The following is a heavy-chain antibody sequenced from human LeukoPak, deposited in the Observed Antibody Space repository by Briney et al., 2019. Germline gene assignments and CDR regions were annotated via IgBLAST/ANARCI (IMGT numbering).Heavy chain of an antibody. V-gene: IGHV4-59*01. CDR1: GASFSSYY. CDR2: IYYSGST. J-gene: IGHJ5*02. Sequence: SETLSLTCTVSGASFSSYYWSWIRQPPGKGLEWIGYIYYSGSTNYNPSLKSRVTISVDTSKNQFSLKLSSVTAADTAVYYCARSVAPYNWFDPWGQGTLVTVSS. CDR3: ARSVAPYNWFDP.